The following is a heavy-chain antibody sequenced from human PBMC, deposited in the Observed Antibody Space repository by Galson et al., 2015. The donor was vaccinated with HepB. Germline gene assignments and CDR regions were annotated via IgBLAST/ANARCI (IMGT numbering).Heavy chain of an antibody. CDR2: VIPIFGSA. V-gene: IGHV1-69*13. Sequence: SVKVSCKASGGTFTSYLINWVRQAPGQGLEWMGGVIPIFGSANYVQKFQGRVTLTADESTGTAYMELTSLRSEDTDLYYCAGGGGPNRNDDSGYYSVDYWGQGTLVTVSS. J-gene: IGHJ4*02. D-gene: IGHD3-22*01. CDR3: AGGGGPNRNDDSGYYSVDY. CDR1: GGTFTSYL.